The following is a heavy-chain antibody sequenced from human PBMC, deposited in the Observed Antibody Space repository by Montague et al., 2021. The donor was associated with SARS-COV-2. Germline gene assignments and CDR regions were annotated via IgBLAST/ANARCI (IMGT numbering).Heavy chain of an antibody. CDR1: GGSIGSDY. J-gene: IGHJ4*02. CDR3: ARHYYGSGCFDY. Sequence: SETLSLTCTVSGGSIGSDYWSWIRQPPGKGLGWIGYINFSGTTNYNPSLNSRVTISVDTSKNQFSLKVTSVTAADTAVYYCARHYYGSGCFDYWGQGILVTVSS. CDR2: INFSGTT. D-gene: IGHD3-10*01. V-gene: IGHV4-59*01.